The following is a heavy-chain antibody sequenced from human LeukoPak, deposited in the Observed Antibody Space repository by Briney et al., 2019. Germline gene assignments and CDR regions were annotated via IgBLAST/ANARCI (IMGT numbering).Heavy chain of an antibody. Sequence: SVKVSCKASGYTFTSYGISWVRQAPGQGLEWMGGIIPIFGTANYAQKFQGRVTITADESTSTAYMELSSLRSEDTAVYYCAKGGAVAGTRPAFDPWGQGTLVTVSS. CDR1: GYTFTSYG. CDR2: IIPIFGTA. J-gene: IGHJ5*02. V-gene: IGHV1-69*13. CDR3: AKGGAVAGTRPAFDP. D-gene: IGHD6-19*01.